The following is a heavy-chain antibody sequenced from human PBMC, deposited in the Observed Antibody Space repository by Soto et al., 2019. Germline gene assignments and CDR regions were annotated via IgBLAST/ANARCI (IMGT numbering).Heavy chain of an antibody. Sequence: GGSLRLSCAASALTFSNYTMHWVRQAPGKGLEWVALMSYDGSDKYYADAVKGRFTISRDNSRNTLYLKMDSLRVEDTALYYCAGRSGSSDYWGQGTLVTVSS. CDR3: AGRSGSSDY. CDR1: ALTFSNYT. J-gene: IGHJ4*02. V-gene: IGHV3-30*04. D-gene: IGHD3-10*01. CDR2: MSYDGSDK.